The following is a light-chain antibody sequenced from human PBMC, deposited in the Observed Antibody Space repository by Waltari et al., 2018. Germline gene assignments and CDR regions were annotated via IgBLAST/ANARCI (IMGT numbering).Light chain of an antibody. CDR2: GVT. V-gene: IGLV2-8*01. CDR1: SSDVGGYEY. Sequence: QSALTQPPSASGSPGQSVTISCTGTSSDVGGYEYVSLFQQHQGKTPKLMLLGVTKRHSGVPVGFSGSKSGNAASLTVSGLQPEDEADYDCTSYAASNTLIFGGGTRLTVL. CDR3: TSYAASNTLI. J-gene: IGLJ2*01.